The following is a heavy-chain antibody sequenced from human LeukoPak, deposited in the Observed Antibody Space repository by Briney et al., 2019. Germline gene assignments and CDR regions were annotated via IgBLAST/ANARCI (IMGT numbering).Heavy chain of an antibody. CDR2: ISGSGGST. Sequence: GGSLRLSCAASGFTFSSNYMSWVRQAPGKGLEWVSSISGSGGSTHYADSVKGRFTISRDKTKNTLYLQMNSLRAEDTAVYYCAKSSYYDASGYYREYYFDYWGQGTLVTVSS. CDR3: AKSSYYDASGYYREYYFDY. V-gene: IGHV3-23*01. CDR1: GFTFSSNY. J-gene: IGHJ4*02. D-gene: IGHD3-22*01.